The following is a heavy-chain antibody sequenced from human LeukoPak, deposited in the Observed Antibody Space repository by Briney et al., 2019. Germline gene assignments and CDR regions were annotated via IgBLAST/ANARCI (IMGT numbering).Heavy chain of an antibody. CDR2: ISSSSSYI. Sequence: PGGSLRLSCAASGFTFSSYSMNWVRQAPGKGLEWVSSISSSSSYIYYADSVKGRFTISRDNAKNSLYLQMNSLRAEDTAVYYCATLQLWLRLDFDYGGQGTLVTVSS. V-gene: IGHV3-21*01. CDR3: ATLQLWLRLDFDY. D-gene: IGHD5-18*01. CDR1: GFTFSSYS. J-gene: IGHJ4*02.